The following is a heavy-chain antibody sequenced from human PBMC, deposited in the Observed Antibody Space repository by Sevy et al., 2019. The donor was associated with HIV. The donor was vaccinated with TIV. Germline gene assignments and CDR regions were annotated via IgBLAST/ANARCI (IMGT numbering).Heavy chain of an antibody. CDR2: ISSSSSYI. D-gene: IGHD2-2*01. J-gene: IGHJ4*02. CDR1: GFIFSSYS. CDR3: ARTESIVVVPAAPDY. V-gene: IGHV3-21*01. Sequence: GGSLRLSCAASGFIFSSYSMNWVRQAPGKGLEWVSSISSSSSYIYYADSVKGRFTISRDNAKNSLYLQMNSLRAEDTAVYYCARTESIVVVPAAPDYWGQGTLVTVSS.